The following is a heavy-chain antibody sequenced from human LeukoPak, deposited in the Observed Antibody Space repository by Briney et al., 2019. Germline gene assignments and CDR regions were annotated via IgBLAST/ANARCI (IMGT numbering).Heavy chain of an antibody. Sequence: SETLSLTCTVSGGSISSYYWSWIRQPPGKGLEWIGYIYYSGSTNYNPSLKSRVTISVDTSKNQFSLKLTSVTAADTAVYYCASAEGGDGFDIWGQGTMVTVSS. CDR1: GGSISSYY. J-gene: IGHJ3*02. CDR3: ASAEGGDGFDI. V-gene: IGHV4-59*08. CDR2: IYYSGST. D-gene: IGHD1-14*01.